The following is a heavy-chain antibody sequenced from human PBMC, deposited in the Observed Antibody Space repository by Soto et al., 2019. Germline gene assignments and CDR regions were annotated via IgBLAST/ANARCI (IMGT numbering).Heavy chain of an antibody. CDR2: ISSSGSTI. V-gene: IGHV3-11*01. Sequence: GGSLRLSCAASGFTFSDYYMSWIRQAPGKGLEWVSYISSSGSTIYYADSVKGRFTISRDNAKNSLYLQMNSLRAEDTAVYYCARDGPYYDSSGYYRADAFDIWGQGTMVTVSS. D-gene: IGHD3-22*01. CDR3: ARDGPYYDSSGYYRADAFDI. CDR1: GFTFSDYY. J-gene: IGHJ3*02.